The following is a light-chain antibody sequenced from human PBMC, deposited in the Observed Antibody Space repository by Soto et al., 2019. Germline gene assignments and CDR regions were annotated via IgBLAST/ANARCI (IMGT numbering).Light chain of an antibody. J-gene: IGLJ1*01. CDR1: SSDIGLYNY. CDR3: SSLSTTSTPIV. V-gene: IGLV2-14*01. CDR2: EVN. Sequence: QSALTQPASVSGSPGQSITISCTGASSDIGLYNYVSWYQHHPGKAPKLLISEVNVRPSGLSDRFSASKAGNTASLTISGLQPEDEAYYYCSSLSTTSTPIVFGSGTKVTVL.